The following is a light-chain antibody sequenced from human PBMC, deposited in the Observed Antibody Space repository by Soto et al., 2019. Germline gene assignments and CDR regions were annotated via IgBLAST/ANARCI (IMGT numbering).Light chain of an antibody. CDR1: QGISNY. V-gene: IGKV1-27*01. CDR3: QKYNNAPRT. Sequence: DIQMTQSPSSLSASVGDRVTITCRVSQGISNYLAWYQQKPGKVPKLLIYAASSLQSGVPSRFSGSGSGTDFTLTISSLQPEDVATYYCQKYNNAPRTFGQGTKVDIK. CDR2: AAS. J-gene: IGKJ1*01.